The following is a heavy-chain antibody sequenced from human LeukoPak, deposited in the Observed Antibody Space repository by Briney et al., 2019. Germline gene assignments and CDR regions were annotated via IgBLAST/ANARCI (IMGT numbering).Heavy chain of an antibody. CDR1: GYTFANYA. D-gene: IGHD3-10*01. CDR2: INTNTGNP. Sequence: ASVKVSCKASGYTFANYAINWVRQAPGQGLEWMGWINTNTGNPTYAQGFTGRFVFSLDTSVSTAYLQISSLKAEDTAVYYCARDDRLLWFGELPQRVDPWGQGTLVTVSS. J-gene: IGHJ5*02. CDR3: ARDDRLLWFGELPQRVDP. V-gene: IGHV7-4-1*02.